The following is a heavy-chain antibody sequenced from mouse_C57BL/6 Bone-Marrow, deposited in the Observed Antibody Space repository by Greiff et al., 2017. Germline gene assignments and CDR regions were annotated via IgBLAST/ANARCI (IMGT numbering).Heavy chain of an antibody. V-gene: IGHV1-5*01. D-gene: IGHD2-4*01. J-gene: IGHJ2*01. CDR2: IFPGNRDT. CDR3: TPYEYDNGDY. CDR1: GYPFTSYW. Sequence: EVQVVESGPVLARPGASVKMSCKTSGYPFTSYWLYWVKPRPGPGLEWLGAIFPGNRDTSSNQKFTGKATLTAVPSASTAFMELSSLTNEDSAVYYCTPYEYDNGDYWGQGTTLTVSS.